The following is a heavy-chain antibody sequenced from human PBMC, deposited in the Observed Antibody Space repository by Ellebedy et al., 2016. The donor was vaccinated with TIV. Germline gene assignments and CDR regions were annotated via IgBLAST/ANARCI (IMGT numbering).Heavy chain of an antibody. J-gene: IGHJ6*02. CDR1: GGSISTYY. Sequence: MPSEILSLTCTVSGGSISTYYWSWIRQPPGPGLEWIGYIYYSGYTEYNPSLQRRVTISLDTSKDQFSLRLSSVTAADTAVYYCARGPLRYFDWVYYYHGMDVWGQGTTVTVSS. CDR2: IYYSGYT. CDR3: ARGPLRYFDWVYYYHGMDV. V-gene: IGHV4-59*08. D-gene: IGHD3-9*01.